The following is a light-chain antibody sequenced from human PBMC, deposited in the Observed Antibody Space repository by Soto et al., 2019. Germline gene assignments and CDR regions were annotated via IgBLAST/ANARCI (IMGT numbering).Light chain of an antibody. Sequence: EIVLTQSPATLSLSPGERATLSCRASQSVSSALAWYQPKPGQSPRLLIYDAYNRATGIPARFSGSGSGTDFTLTISSLEHEDFAVYYCQQRSNWPPYTFGQGTKLEIK. CDR2: DAY. CDR1: QSVSSA. J-gene: IGKJ2*01. V-gene: IGKV3-11*01. CDR3: QQRSNWPPYT.